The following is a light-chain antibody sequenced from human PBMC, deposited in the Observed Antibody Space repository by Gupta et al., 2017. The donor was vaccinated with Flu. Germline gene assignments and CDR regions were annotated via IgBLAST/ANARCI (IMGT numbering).Light chain of an antibody. CDR1: EGLVFVDGYTY. V-gene: IGKV2-30*01. CDR2: KFS. Sequence: LPVTLGQTASISCKSSEGLVFVDGYTYLHWVHQRPGQSPRRLIYKFSNRDYGVPDRFSGSGSGTEFTLKISRVEADDVGTYYCMHDVRWPWTFGQGTKVEI. J-gene: IGKJ1*01. CDR3: MHDVRWPWT.